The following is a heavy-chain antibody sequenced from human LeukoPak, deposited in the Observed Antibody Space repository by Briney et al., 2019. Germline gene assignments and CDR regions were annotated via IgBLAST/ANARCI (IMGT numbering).Heavy chain of an antibody. Sequence: GGSLRLSCAASGFTFSSFWMNWVRQAPGKGLEWMANIKQDGSEKYYVDSVKGRFTISRDNAKNSLYLQMNSLRAEDTAVYYCAKGKDDSSGWYFFYWGQGTLVTVSS. D-gene: IGHD6-19*01. J-gene: IGHJ4*02. CDR2: IKQDGSEK. CDR1: GFTFSSFW. CDR3: AKGKDDSSGWYFFY. V-gene: IGHV3-7*03.